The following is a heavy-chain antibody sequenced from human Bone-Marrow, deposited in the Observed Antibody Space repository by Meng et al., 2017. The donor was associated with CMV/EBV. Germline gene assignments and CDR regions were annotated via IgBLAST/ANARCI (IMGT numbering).Heavy chain of an antibody. J-gene: IGHJ4*02. CDR3: ARFGRHYYDSSGFVFGY. CDR1: GGSISSYY. V-gene: IGHV4-59*01. D-gene: IGHD3-22*01. CDR2: IYYSGST. Sequence: SETLSLTCTVSGGSISSYYWSWIRQPPGKGLEWIGYIYYSGSTNYNPSLKSRVTISVDTSKNQFSLKLSSVTAADTAVYYCARFGRHYYDSSGFVFGYWGQGTLVTVSS.